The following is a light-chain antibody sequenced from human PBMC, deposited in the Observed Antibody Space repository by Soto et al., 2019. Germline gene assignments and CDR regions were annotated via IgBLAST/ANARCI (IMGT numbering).Light chain of an antibody. CDR1: QSVSGRF. V-gene: IGKV3-20*01. CDR2: DAS. Sequence: EIVFTQSPYTLSLSPGESSTLSCRASQSVSGRFLAWYQHKPGQAPRLLIYDASRRATGIPDRFSGSGSGTDFTLTISRLEPEDFAAYYCQQYGSSSFSFGPGTKVDIK. CDR3: QQYGSSSFS. J-gene: IGKJ3*01.